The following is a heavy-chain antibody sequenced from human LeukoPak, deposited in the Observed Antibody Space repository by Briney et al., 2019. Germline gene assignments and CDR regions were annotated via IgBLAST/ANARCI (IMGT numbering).Heavy chain of an antibody. Sequence: AESLRLSCAASGFTFRSYEMNCVRQAPGKGLEWVSYISSIGSTIYYADSVKGRFTISRDNAKNSLYLQMNSLRADDTAVYYCARSGVGTMLRGVILWRQPTLDTVSS. V-gene: IGHV3-48*03. CDR3: ARSGVGTMLRGVIL. J-gene: IGHJ4*02. CDR1: GFTFRSYE. CDR2: ISSIGSTI. D-gene: IGHD3-10*01.